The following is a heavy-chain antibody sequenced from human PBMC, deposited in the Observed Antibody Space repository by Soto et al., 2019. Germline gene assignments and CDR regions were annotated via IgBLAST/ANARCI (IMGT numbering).Heavy chain of an antibody. CDR3: TRWLGYSAGSDV. D-gene: IGHD5-18*01. V-gene: IGHV1-8*02. J-gene: IGHJ6*02. Sequence: QVQLVQSGAEWKRPGASVTVSCKASGDSFTNDDISWVRRATGQGLEWMGWRSPKTGNTGFAQQFQGRVNMTMNTSIPTAYMELPSLRSDDTAVYYCTRWLGYSAGSDVWGQGTTVTVSS. CDR1: GDSFTNDD. CDR2: RSPKTGNT.